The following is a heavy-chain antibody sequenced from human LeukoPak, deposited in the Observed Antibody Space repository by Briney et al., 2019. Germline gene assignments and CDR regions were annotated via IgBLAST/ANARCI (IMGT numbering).Heavy chain of an antibody. CDR3: ARDGGDGYNDLDC. D-gene: IGHD5-24*01. Sequence: GGSLRLSCAASGFTFSSYAIHWVRQAPGKGLECVAVVSNDGTEKYYADSAKGRFTISRDNSKNTLYLQMNSLRTEDTAVYYCARDGGDGYNDLDCWGQGTLVTVSS. CDR2: VSNDGTEK. V-gene: IGHV3-30-3*01. J-gene: IGHJ4*02. CDR1: GFTFSSYA.